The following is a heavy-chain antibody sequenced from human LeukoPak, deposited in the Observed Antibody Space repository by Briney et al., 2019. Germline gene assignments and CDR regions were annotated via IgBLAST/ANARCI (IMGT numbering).Heavy chain of an antibody. V-gene: IGHV4-61*08. CDR2: IYYISNT. CDR1: GASFGSAGYY. CDR3: ARTQSQSGSYRYYFGY. J-gene: IGHJ4*02. D-gene: IGHD1-26*01. Sequence: PSETLSLTYTVSGASFGSAGYYWSWIRQPPGGGLEWIGYIYYISNTNYNPSLKSRITMSVDPSKNQFSLKLNSVTAADTAVYYCARTQSQSGSYRYYFGYWGQGTLVTVSS.